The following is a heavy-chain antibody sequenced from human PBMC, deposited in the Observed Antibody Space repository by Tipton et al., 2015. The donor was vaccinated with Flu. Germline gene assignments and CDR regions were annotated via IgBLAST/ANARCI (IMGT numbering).Heavy chain of an antibody. CDR1: GFTFSSYA. CDR3: AKAETTNIVVVPAAFDY. V-gene: IGHV3-23*01. Sequence: SLRLSCAASGFTFSSYAMSWVRQAPGKGLEWVSAISGSGGSTYYADSVKGRFTISRDNSKNTLYLQMNSLRAEDTAVYYCAKAETTNIVVVPAAFDYWGQGTLVTASS. D-gene: IGHD2-2*01. J-gene: IGHJ4*02. CDR2: ISGSGGST.